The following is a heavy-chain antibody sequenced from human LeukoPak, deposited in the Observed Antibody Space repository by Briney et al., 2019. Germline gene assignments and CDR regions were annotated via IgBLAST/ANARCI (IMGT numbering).Heavy chain of an antibody. D-gene: IGHD2-21*02. V-gene: IGHV6-1*01. J-gene: IGHJ6*02. Sequence: SQTLSLTCAISGDSVSSNSAAWNWIRQSPSRGLEWLGRTYYRSKWYNDCAVSVKSRITINPDTSKNQFSLQLNSVTPEDTAVYYCARNCGGDCYEGHYYYGMDVWGQGTTVTVSS. CDR2: TYYRSKWYN. CDR3: ARNCGGDCYEGHYYYGMDV. CDR1: GDSVSSNSAA.